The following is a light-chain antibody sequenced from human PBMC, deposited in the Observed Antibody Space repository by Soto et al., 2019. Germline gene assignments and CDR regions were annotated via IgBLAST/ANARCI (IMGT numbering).Light chain of an antibody. V-gene: IGKV3-20*01. CDR2: GAS. CDR3: QLYGSSSYT. J-gene: IGKJ2*01. CDR1: QSVTSYY. Sequence: EIVLTQSPGTLSLSPGERATLSCRASQSVTSYYLAWYQQKPGQAPRLLIYGASRRATDIPDRFSGSGSGTHFTLTISRLEPEDFAVYYCQLYGSSSYTFGQGTKLEIK.